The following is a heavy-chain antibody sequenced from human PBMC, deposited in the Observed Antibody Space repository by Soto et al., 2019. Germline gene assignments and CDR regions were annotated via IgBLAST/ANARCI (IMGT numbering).Heavy chain of an antibody. CDR2: ISGSGAGT. J-gene: IGHJ4*02. CDR3: AKESLTGAVSHFGD. V-gene: IGHV3-23*01. CDR1: GFTFTNFA. Sequence: EVQLLESGGGLVQPGGPLRLSGAASGFTFTNFAMSWVRQAPGKGLEWVPAISGSGAGTYFADSVKGRFTIARDNSQNTPDLQMNSLRAEETGAYYCAKESLTGAVSHFGDWAQGILVTVSS. D-gene: IGHD6-19*01.